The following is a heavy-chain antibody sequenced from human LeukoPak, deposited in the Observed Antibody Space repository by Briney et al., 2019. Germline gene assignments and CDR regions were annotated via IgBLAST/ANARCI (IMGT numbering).Heavy chain of an antibody. V-gene: IGHV1-69*05. D-gene: IGHD5-24*01. CDR3: AERWLHHKYNWFDP. CDR2: IIPIFGTA. CDR1: GGTFSSYA. Sequence: SVKVSCKASGGTFSSYAISWVRQAPGQGLEWMGRIIPIFGTANYAQKFQGRVTITTDESTSTAYMELSSLRSEDTAVYYCAERWLHHKYNWFDPWGQGTLVTVSS. J-gene: IGHJ5*02.